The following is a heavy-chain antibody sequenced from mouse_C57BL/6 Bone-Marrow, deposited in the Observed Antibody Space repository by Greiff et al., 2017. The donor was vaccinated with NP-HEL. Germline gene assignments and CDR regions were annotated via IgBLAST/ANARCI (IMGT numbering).Heavy chain of an antibody. Sequence: VQLQQSGAGLVRPGSSVKMSCTTSGYTFTSYGINWVKQRPGQGLEWIGYIYIGNGSTEYNEKFKGKATLTSDTSSSTAYMQLSSLTSEDSAIYFCARDDGYYPHYAMDYWGQGTSVTVSS. J-gene: IGHJ4*01. D-gene: IGHD2-3*01. CDR2: IYIGNGST. V-gene: IGHV1-58*01. CDR3: ARDDGYYPHYAMDY. CDR1: GYTFTSYG.